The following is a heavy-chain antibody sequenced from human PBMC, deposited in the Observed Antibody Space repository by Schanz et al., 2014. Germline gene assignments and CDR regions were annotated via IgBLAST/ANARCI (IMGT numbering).Heavy chain of an antibody. CDR2: FYYSGPP. J-gene: IGHJ4*02. Sequence: QVQLQESGPGLVKPSETLSLTCTVSGGSISSYYWSWIRQPAGKGRVRIGNFYYSGPPYYTPSLKVRVTIPVATYKTKSSLKLSLVTAADTAVYYCARRAYSNSWSSYYFDYWGQGTLVTVSS. CDR1: GGSISSYY. D-gene: IGHD6-13*01. V-gene: IGHV4-59*04. CDR3: ARRAYSNSWSSYYFDY.